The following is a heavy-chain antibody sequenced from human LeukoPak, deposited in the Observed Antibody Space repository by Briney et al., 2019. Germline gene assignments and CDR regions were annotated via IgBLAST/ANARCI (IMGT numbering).Heavy chain of an antibody. CDR1: GFTFSSYG. V-gene: IGHV3-30*02. D-gene: IGHD3-10*01. Sequence: GGSLRLSCAASGFTFSSYGMHWVRQAPGKGLEWVAFIRYDGSLKFYADSVKGRFTLSRDNSKNTLYLQMSSLRAEDTAVYYCAKNRGGYSDSGAYDLGYWGQGTLVTVSS. CDR3: AKNRGGYSDSGAYDLGY. J-gene: IGHJ4*02. CDR2: IRYDGSLK.